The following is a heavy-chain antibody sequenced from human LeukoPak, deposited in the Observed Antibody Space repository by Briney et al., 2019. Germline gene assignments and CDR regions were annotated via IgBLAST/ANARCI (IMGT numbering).Heavy chain of an antibody. CDR1: GFTFSSYA. CDR2: ISGSGGNT. V-gene: IGHV3-23*01. CDR3: AKGVRPSYGAQGGSSAFDI. D-gene: IGHD4-17*01. J-gene: IGHJ3*02. Sequence: QAGGSLRLSCAASGFTFSSYAMNWVRQTPGEGLEWVSGISGSGGNTYHADSVTGRFTISRDNSKNTLYMQMNSLRAEDTAVYYCAKGVRPSYGAQGGSSAFDIWGQGTMVTVSS.